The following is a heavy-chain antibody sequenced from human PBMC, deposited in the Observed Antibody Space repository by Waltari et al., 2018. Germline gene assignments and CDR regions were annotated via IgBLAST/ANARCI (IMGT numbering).Heavy chain of an antibody. Sequence: EVQLVESGGGLVQPGGSLSPSCAGSGFTFSSIWMSWVRQAPGKGLEWVANIKQDGSEKYYVDSVKGRFTISRDNAKNSLYLQMNSLRAEDTAVYYCAREDWGDYWGQGTLVTVSS. D-gene: IGHD3-16*01. CDR3: AREDWGDY. CDR2: IKQDGSEK. J-gene: IGHJ4*02. V-gene: IGHV3-7*04. CDR1: GFTFSSIW.